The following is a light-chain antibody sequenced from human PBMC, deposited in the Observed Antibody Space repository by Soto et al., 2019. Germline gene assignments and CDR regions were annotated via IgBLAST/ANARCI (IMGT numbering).Light chain of an antibody. V-gene: IGKV3-11*01. J-gene: IGKJ4*01. CDR1: QSVSSY. Sequence: EIVLTQSPATLSLSPGERVTLSCRASQSVSSYLAWYQQKPGQAPRLLIYDASNRATGIPARFSGSGSVTDFTPTISSLVPEDFAVYYCQQRSNWPLLTFGGGTKVEIK. CDR2: DAS. CDR3: QQRSNWPLLT.